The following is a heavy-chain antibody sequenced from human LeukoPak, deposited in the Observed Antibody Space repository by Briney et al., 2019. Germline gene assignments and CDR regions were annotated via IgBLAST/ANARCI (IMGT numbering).Heavy chain of an antibody. CDR1: GFTFSSYA. V-gene: IGHV3-23*01. D-gene: IGHD2-2*01. Sequence: GGSLRLSCAASGFTFSSYAMSWVRKAPGKGLEWVSAISGSGGSTYYADSVKGRFTISSDNSKNTLYLQMNSLRAEDTAVYYCAKDRRGDCSSTSCPGPFDYWGQGTLVTVSS. CDR3: AKDRRGDCSSTSCPGPFDY. CDR2: ISGSGGST. J-gene: IGHJ4*02.